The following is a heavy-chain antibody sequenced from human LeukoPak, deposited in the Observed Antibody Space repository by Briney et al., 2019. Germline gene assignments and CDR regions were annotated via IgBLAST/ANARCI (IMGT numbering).Heavy chain of an antibody. CDR3: ASVHFDFPYSSSWYTGNWFDP. Sequence: GGSLRLSCAASGFTFSSYGMHWVRQAPGKGLEWVAVISYDGSNKYYADSVKGRFTISRDNSKNTLYLQMNSLRAEDTAVYYCASVHFDFPYSSSWYTGNWFDPWGQGTLVTVSS. CDR2: ISYDGSNK. D-gene: IGHD6-13*01. V-gene: IGHV3-30*03. CDR1: GFTFSSYG. J-gene: IGHJ5*02.